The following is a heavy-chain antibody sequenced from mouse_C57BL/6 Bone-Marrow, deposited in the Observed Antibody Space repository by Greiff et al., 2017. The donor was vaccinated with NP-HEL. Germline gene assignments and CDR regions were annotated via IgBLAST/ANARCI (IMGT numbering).Heavy chain of an antibody. CDR3: ARRQLRSSFDY. CDR2: IHPNSGST. Sequence: VQLQQPGAELVKPGASVKLSCKASGYTFTSYGMHWVKQRPGQGLEWIGMIHPNSGSTNYNEKFKSKATLTVDKSSSTAYMQLSSLTSVDSAVYYCARRQLRSSFDYWGQGTTLTVSS. D-gene: IGHD3-2*02. CDR1: GYTFTSYG. J-gene: IGHJ2*01. V-gene: IGHV1-64*01.